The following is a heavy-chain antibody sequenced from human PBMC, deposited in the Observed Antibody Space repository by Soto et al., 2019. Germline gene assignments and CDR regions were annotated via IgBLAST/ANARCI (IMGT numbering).Heavy chain of an antibody. CDR3: AAVYCSSTSCYGDYYYYGMDV. Sequence: ASVKVSCKASGYTFTSYGISWVRQAPGQGLEWMGWISAYNGNTNYAQKLQGRVTMTTDTSTSTAYMELRSLRSDDTAVYYCAAVYCSSTSCYGDYYYYGMDVWGQGTTVTVSS. CDR2: ISAYNGNT. J-gene: IGHJ6*02. CDR1: GYTFTSYG. D-gene: IGHD2-2*01. V-gene: IGHV1-18*04.